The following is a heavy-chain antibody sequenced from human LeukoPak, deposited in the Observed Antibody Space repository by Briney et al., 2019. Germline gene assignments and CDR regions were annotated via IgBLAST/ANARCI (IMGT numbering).Heavy chain of an antibody. CDR1: GGTFSSYA. V-gene: IGHV1-69*05. D-gene: IGHD1-26*01. J-gene: IGHJ3*02. CDR2: IIPIFGTA. CDR3: ARLIVGATSSDAFDI. Sequence: VKVSCKASGGTFSSYAISWVRQAPGQGLEWMGGIIPIFGTANYAQKFQGRVTITTDESTSTAYMELSSLRSEDTAVYYCARLIVGATSSDAFDIWGQGTMVTVSS.